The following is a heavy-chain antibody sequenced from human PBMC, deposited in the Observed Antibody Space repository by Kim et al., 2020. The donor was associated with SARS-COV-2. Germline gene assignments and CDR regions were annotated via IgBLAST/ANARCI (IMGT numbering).Heavy chain of an antibody. D-gene: IGHD5-18*01. J-gene: IGHJ4*03. V-gene: IGHV4-39*01. CDR2: IYYSGST. CDR3: ARRGMDSYGYRYFDY. Sequence: SETLSLTCTVSGGSISSSSYYWGWIRQPPGKGLEWIGSIYYSGSTYYNPSLKSRVTISVDTSKNQFSLKLSSVTAADTAVYYCARRGMDSYGYRYFDYWG. CDR1: GGSISSSSYY.